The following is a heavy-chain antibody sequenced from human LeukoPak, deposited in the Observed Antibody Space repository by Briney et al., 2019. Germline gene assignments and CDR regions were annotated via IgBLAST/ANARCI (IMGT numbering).Heavy chain of an antibody. CDR2: ISSSSSYI. V-gene: IGHV3-21*01. D-gene: IGHD6-13*01. CDR1: GFTFSTCG. CDR3: ARDSSSWSNRAFDI. J-gene: IGHJ3*02. Sequence: GGSLRLSCAASGFTFSTCGMSWVRQAPGKGLEWVSSISSSSSYIYYADSVKGRFTISRDNAKNSLYLQMNSLRAEDTAVYYCARDSSSWSNRAFDIWGQGTMVTVSS.